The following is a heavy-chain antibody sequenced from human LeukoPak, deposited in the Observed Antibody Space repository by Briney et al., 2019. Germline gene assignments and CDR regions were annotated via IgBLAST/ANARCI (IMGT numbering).Heavy chain of an antibody. J-gene: IGHJ4*02. D-gene: IGHD1-26*01. CDR1: GYTFTGHY. CDR3: ARGPMPYSESPFIDY. V-gene: IGHV1-2*02. Sequence: ASVKVSCKASGYTFTGHYMHWVRQAPGQGLEWMGWINPNSGGTNYAQKFQGRVTMTRDTSISTAYMELSRLRSDDTAVYYCARGPMPYSESPFIDYWGQGTLVTVSS. CDR2: INPNSGGT.